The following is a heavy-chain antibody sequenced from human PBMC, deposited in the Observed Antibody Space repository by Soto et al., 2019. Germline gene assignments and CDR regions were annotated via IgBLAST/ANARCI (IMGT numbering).Heavy chain of an antibody. CDR1: GFTFDDYA. V-gene: IGHV3-9*01. CDR2: ISWNSGSI. D-gene: IGHD1-7*01. CDR3: APGPGELELYNWFDA. Sequence: GGSLRLSCAASGFTFDDYAMHWVRQAPGKGLEWVSGISWNSGSIGYADSVKGRFTISRDNAKNSLYLQMNSLRAEDTALYYCAPGPGELELYNWFDAWGQGTLVTVSS. J-gene: IGHJ5*02.